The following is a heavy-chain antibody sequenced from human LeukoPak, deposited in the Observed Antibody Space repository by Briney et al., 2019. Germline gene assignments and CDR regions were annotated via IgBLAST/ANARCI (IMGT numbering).Heavy chain of an antibody. D-gene: IGHD6-19*01. Sequence: ASVKVSCKASGYTFTGYYMHWVRQAPGQGLEWMGWINPNSGGTNYAQKFQGRVTMTRDTSISTAYRELSRLRSDDTAVYYCARDQSGSGWYNFYYYYGMDVWGQGTTVTVSS. CDR1: GYTFTGYY. V-gene: IGHV1-2*02. J-gene: IGHJ6*02. CDR3: ARDQSGSGWYNFYYYYGMDV. CDR2: INPNSGGT.